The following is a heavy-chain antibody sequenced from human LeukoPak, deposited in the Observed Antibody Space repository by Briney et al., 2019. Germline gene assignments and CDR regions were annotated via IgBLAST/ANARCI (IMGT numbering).Heavy chain of an antibody. Sequence: PGRSLRLSCTASGFTFGDYALSWVRQAPGKGLEWVGLIRSKAFGGTAEYAASVKGRFTISRDDSKSIAYLQVNSLQTEDTAVYYCSRRSGSSGWYSLDYRGQGTLGTGSS. D-gene: IGHD6-19*01. J-gene: IGHJ4*02. CDR2: IRSKAFGGTA. CDR1: GFTFGDYA. CDR3: SRRSGSSGWYSLDY. V-gene: IGHV3-49*04.